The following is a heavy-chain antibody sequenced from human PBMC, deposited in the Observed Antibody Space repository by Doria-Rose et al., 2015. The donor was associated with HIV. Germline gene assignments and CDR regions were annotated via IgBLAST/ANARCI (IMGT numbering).Heavy chain of an antibody. CDR3: ARIKSSRWYHKYYFDF. Sequence: SGPALVKPTETLTLTCTVSGVSLSSPGMGVSWIRQPPGKALEWLANIFSDDERSYKTSPKSRLTISRGTSKSQVVLTMTDMDPVDTATYYCARIKSSRWYHKYYFDFWGQGTLVIVSA. J-gene: IGHJ4*02. CDR2: IFSDDER. D-gene: IGHD6-13*01. V-gene: IGHV2-26*01. CDR1: GVSLSSPGMG.